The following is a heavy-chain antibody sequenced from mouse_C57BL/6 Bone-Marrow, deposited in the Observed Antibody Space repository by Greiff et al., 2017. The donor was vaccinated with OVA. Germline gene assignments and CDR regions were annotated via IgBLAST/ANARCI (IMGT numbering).Heavy chain of an antibody. V-gene: IGHV14-3*01. J-gene: IGHJ4*01. Sequence: VQLQQSVAELVRPGASVKLSCTASGFNIKNTYMHWVKQRPEQGLEWIGRIDPANDNTKYAPKFQGKATITADTSSNTAYLQLGSLSSADTAVYCCARGSFGSRFYAMDYWGQGTSVTVSS. D-gene: IGHD1-1*01. CDR3: ARGSFGSRFYAMDY. CDR2: IDPANDNT. CDR1: GFNIKNTY.